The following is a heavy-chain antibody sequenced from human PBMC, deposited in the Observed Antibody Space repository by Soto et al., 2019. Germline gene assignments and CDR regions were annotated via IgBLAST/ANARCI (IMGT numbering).Heavy chain of an antibody. D-gene: IGHD2-21*01. CDR2: ISGSGGSR. CDR3: AKVLFFYGPNWFDS. V-gene: IGHV3-23*01. Sequence: PXGSLRLSCGASGFTFSSYSMSWVRQAPGKGLEWVSAISGSGGSRYYADSVKGRFTISRDNSKNTLYLQMKSLRAEDTAVYYCAKVLFFYGPNWFDSWGQGTLVTVSS. J-gene: IGHJ5*01. CDR1: GFTFSSYS.